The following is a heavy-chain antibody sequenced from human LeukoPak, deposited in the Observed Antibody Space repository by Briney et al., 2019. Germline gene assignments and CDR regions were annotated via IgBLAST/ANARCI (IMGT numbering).Heavy chain of an antibody. D-gene: IGHD1-14*01. J-gene: IGHJ5*02. CDR2: ISGSGGGT. V-gene: IGHV3-23*01. CDR3: ARAIRDGRNHGWFEP. Sequence: PGGSLRLSCADSGFTFSNYAMTWVRQAPGKGLEWVSSISGSGGGTYYADSVKGRFTISRDNSKNMLHLQMNSLRAEDTAIYRCARAIRDGRNHGWFEPWGQGTLVTVSS. CDR1: GFTFSNYA.